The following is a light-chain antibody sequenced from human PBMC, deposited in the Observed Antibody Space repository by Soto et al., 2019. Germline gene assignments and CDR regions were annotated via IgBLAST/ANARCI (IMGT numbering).Light chain of an antibody. CDR3: CSYAPSRWV. CDR1: SSDV. Sequence: QSVLTQPASVSGSPGQSITISCTGTSSDVSWYQQHPGKAPKLMIYEGSKRPSGVSDRFSGSESGNTASLTISGLQAEDEADYYCCSYAPSRWVFGGGTKLTVL. CDR2: EGS. V-gene: IGLV2-23*01. J-gene: IGLJ3*02.